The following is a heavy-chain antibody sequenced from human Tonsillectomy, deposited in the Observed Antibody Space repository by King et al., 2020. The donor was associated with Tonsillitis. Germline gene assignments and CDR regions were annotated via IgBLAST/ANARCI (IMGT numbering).Heavy chain of an antibody. CDR2: ISYDGSNK. CDR1: GFTFSSYG. Sequence: VQLVESGGGVVQPGRSLRLSCAASGFTFSSYGMHWVRQAPGKGLEWVAVISYDGSNKYYADSVKGRFTISRDNSKNTLYLQMNSLRAEDTAVYYCAKDIRYEYQLNHYGMDVWGQGTTVTVSS. V-gene: IGHV3-30*18. J-gene: IGHJ6*02. D-gene: IGHD2-2*01. CDR3: AKDIRYEYQLNHYGMDV.